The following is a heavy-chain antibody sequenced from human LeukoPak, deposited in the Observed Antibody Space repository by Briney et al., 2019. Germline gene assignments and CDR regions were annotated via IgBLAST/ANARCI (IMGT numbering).Heavy chain of an antibody. CDR3: AGYTNNWYLGGY. V-gene: IGHV1-2*02. Sequence: GASVKVSCKASGYTFTYYYIHWVRQAPGQGLEWMGWINPNSGGTNYAQKFQGRVTMTRDTSINTAYMELNRLTSDDTALYYCAGYTNNWYLGGYWGQGTLVAVSS. J-gene: IGHJ4*02. CDR2: INPNSGGT. D-gene: IGHD6-13*01. CDR1: GYTFTYYY.